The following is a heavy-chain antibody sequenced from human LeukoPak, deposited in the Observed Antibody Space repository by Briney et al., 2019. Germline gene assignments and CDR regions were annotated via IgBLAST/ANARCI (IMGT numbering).Heavy chain of an antibody. V-gene: IGHV4-59*12. Sequence: SETLSLTCTVSGGSISSYYWSWIRQPPGKGLEWIGYIYYSGSTNYNPSLKSRVTISVDTSKNQFSLKLSSVTAADTAVYYCARGKTGYDFWSGYYPSPGNHYFDYWGQGTLVTVSS. D-gene: IGHD3-3*01. CDR2: IYYSGST. CDR3: ARGKTGYDFWSGYYPSPGNHYFDY. J-gene: IGHJ4*02. CDR1: GGSISSYY.